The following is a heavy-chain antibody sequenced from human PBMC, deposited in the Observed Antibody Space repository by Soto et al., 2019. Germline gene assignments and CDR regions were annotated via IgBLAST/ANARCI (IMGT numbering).Heavy chain of an antibody. Sequence: PGGSVRLSCAASGFTFSTYWMHWVRQAPGKGLVWVSRINSDGSITTYADSVKGRFTISRDNAKNTLYLQVNGLRAEDTAVYYCSQHKDAFNIWGQGTMVTVSS. J-gene: IGHJ3*02. D-gene: IGHD6-13*01. V-gene: IGHV3-74*01. CDR2: INSDGSIT. CDR3: SQHKDAFNI. CDR1: GFTFSTYW.